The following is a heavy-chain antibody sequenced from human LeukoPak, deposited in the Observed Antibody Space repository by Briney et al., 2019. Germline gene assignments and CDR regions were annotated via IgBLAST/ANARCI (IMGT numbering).Heavy chain of an antibody. CDR3: ANLEPVPGGGAFDI. J-gene: IGHJ3*02. D-gene: IGHD1-14*01. Sequence: PGGSLRLSCAASGFTFSSYWMSWVRQAPGKGLEWVANIKQDGSEKYYVDSVKGRFTISRDNSKNTLYMQMNSLSVEDTAVYYCANLEPVPGGGAFDIWGQGTMVTVSS. V-gene: IGHV3-7*03. CDR2: IKQDGSEK. CDR1: GFTFSSYW.